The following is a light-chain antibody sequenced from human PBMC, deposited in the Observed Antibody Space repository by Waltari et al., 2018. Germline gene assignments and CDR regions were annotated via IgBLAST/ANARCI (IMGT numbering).Light chain of an antibody. V-gene: IGKV1-5*03. Sequence: DIQMTQSPATLSASVGDRVTITCRASQSISTWLAWYQQKPGKSPNLLIYGSSSLESGVPSRFSGSGSGTEFTLTISGLQPDDFATYYCQQYNSFPITFGPGTRLEIK. J-gene: IGKJ5*01. CDR2: GSS. CDR1: QSISTW. CDR3: QQYNSFPIT.